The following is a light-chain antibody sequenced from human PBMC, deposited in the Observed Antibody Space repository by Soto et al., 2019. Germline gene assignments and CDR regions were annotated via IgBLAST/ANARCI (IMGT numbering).Light chain of an antibody. V-gene: IGKV1-39*01. J-gene: IGKJ1*01. Sequence: DIQMTQSPTSLSASVGDRVTIACRTSQSISNYLNWYQQKPGKAPKLLIYAAFSLQSGVPSRFSGSGSGTEFTLTTSSLQAEDFATYYCQQSYSTPRTFGQGTKVEIK. CDR1: QSISNY. CDR3: QQSYSTPRT. CDR2: AAF.